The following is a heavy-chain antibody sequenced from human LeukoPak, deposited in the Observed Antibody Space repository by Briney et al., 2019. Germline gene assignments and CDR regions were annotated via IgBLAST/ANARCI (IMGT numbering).Heavy chain of an antibody. CDR3: ARERIMITFGGVTTMGGPDY. CDR2: ITGDGGST. Sequence: GGSLRLSCAASEFTFHDYAMHWVRQAPGKGLEWVSIITGDGGSTYYADSVKGRFTISRDNSKNSLYLQMNSLRTEDTALYYCARERIMITFGGVTTMGGPDYWGQGTLVTVSS. D-gene: IGHD3-16*01. J-gene: IGHJ4*02. V-gene: IGHV3-43*02. CDR1: EFTFHDYA.